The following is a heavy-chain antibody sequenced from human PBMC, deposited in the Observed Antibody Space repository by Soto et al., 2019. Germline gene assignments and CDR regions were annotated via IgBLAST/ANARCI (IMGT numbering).Heavy chain of an antibody. D-gene: IGHD5-12*01. CDR1: GGCFSGHY. V-gene: IGHV4-34*01. Sequence: SETLSLTCAVYGGCFSGHYWSWIRQPPGKGLEWIGEINHSGSTNYNPSLKSRVTISVDTSKNQFSLKLSSVTAADTAAYYCGRVGPTIRGSRYFNYCGQGTLVTVSS. J-gene: IGHJ4*02. CDR2: INHSGST. CDR3: GRVGPTIRGSRYFNY.